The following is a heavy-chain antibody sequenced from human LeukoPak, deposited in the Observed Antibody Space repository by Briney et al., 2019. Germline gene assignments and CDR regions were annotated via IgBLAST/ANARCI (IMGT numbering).Heavy chain of an antibody. CDR1: GGSVSSSSYF. J-gene: IGHJ3*02. V-gene: IGHV4-39*01. Sequence: SETLSLTCGVSGGSVSSSSYFWGWIRQPPGKGPQWIGSIYYSGSAYYNPSLQSRVAISVDTSRNQFSLKLTSVTAADTAVYYCARRPSWPSTSAFDIWGRGTMVTVSP. CDR2: IYYSGSA. D-gene: IGHD2-2*01. CDR3: ARRPSWPSTSAFDI.